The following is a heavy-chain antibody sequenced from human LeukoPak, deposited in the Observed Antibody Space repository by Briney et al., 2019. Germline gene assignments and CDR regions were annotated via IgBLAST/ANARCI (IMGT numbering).Heavy chain of an antibody. CDR2: INHSGST. D-gene: IGHD3-10*01. CDR1: GGSLSGYY. J-gene: IGHJ4*02. V-gene: IGHV4-34*01. Sequence: SETLSLTRAVYGGSLSGYYWSWIRQPPGKGLEWIGEINHSGSTNYNPSLKSRVTISVDTSKNQFSLKLSSVTAADTAVYYCASCWNYRSGSCHWDYWGQGTLVTVSS. CDR3: ASCWNYRSGSCHWDY.